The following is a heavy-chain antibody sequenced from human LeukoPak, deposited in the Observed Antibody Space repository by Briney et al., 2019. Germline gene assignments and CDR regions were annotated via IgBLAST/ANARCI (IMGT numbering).Heavy chain of an antibody. D-gene: IGHD3-16*01. CDR3: ARVFWGTSDY. V-gene: IGHV4-59*01. J-gene: IGHJ4*02. Sequence: SETLSLTCTVSGGSISSYYWSWIRQPPGKGLEWIGYIYYSGSTNYNPSLKSRVTISVDTSKNQFSLKLSSVTAADTAVYYCARVFWGTSDYWGQGTLVTVSS. CDR1: GGSISSYY. CDR2: IYYSGST.